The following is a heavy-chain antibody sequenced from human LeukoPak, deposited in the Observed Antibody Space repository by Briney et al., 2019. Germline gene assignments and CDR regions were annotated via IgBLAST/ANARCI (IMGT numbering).Heavy chain of an antibody. D-gene: IGHD6-6*01. Sequence: PSETLSLTCSISGGSISRYYWSWIRQPPGKGLEWIGYIYYSGSTNYNPSLKSRVTISVDTSKNQFSLKLSSVTAADTAVYYCARNAAARGLYYYYYMDVWGKGTTVTVSS. J-gene: IGHJ6*03. CDR3: ARNAAARGLYYYYYMDV. CDR2: IYYSGST. V-gene: IGHV4-59*01. CDR1: GGSISRYY.